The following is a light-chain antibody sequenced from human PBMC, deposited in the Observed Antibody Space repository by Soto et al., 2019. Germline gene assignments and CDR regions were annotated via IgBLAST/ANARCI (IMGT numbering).Light chain of an antibody. CDR2: GSS. CDR1: QTLSSRH. CDR3: QQYGYSRT. V-gene: IGKV3-20*01. Sequence: VLTQSPGTLSLSPGERATLSCRASQTLSSRHLAWYQQKPGQATRLLIYGSSSRATDIPDRFSGSGSGTYFTLTISTFEPEDFAIYYCQQYGYSRTVGQGTKVDTK. J-gene: IGKJ1*01.